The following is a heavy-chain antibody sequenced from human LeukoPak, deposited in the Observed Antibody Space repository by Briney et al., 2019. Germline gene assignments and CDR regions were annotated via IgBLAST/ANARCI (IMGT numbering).Heavy chain of an antibody. CDR3: ARRYCSSTSCYKGYYYYYYMDV. Sequence: ASVNVSCKASGYTFTSYYMHWVRQAPGQGLEWMGIINPSGGSTSYAQKFQGRVTMTRDMSTSTVYMELSSLRSEDTAVYYCARRYCSSTSCYKGYYYYYYMDVWGKGTTVTVSS. CDR2: INPSGGST. V-gene: IGHV1-46*01. CDR1: GYTFTSYY. J-gene: IGHJ6*03. D-gene: IGHD2-2*02.